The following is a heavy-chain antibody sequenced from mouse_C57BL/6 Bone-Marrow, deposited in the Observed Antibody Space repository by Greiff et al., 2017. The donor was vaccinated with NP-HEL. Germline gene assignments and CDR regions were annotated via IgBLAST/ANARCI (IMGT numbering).Heavy chain of an antibody. J-gene: IGHJ4*01. D-gene: IGHD1-1*01. CDR2: IYPGDGDT. V-gene: IGHV1-82*01. CDR1: GYAFSSSW. CDR3: ARSITTVVPLDYAMDY. Sequence: QVQLKQSGPELVKPGASVKISCKASGYAFSSSWMNWVKQRPGKGLEWIGRIYPGDGDTNYNGKFKGKATLTADKSSSTAYMQLSSLTSEDSAVYFCARSITTVVPLDYAMDYWGQGTSVTVSS.